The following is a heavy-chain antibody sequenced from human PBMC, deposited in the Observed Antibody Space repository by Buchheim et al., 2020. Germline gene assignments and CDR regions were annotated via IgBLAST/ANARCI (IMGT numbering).Heavy chain of an antibody. D-gene: IGHD5-12*01. J-gene: IGHJ6*02. V-gene: IGHV1-69*06. CDR2: IIPIFGTA. Sequence: QVQLVQSGAEVKKPGSSVKVSCKASGGTFSSYAISWVRQAPGQGLEWMGGIIPIFGTANYAQKFQGRVTITAEKTTSTAYMELSSLRSEDTAVYYCAGGGEDSGYDSGASYGMDVWGQGTT. CDR1: GGTFSSYA. CDR3: AGGGEDSGYDSGASYGMDV.